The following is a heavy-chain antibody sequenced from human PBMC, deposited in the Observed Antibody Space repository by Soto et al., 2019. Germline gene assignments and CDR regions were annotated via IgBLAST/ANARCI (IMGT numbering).Heavy chain of an antibody. D-gene: IGHD3-16*01. CDR2: FDPEDGET. J-gene: IGHJ4*02. Sequence: ASVKVSCKVSGYTLTELSMHWVRPAPGKGLEWMGGFDPEDGETIYAQKFQGRVTMTEDTSTDTAYMELSRVRSEATALYYCAAFMSTFGGVDYWGQGTLVTVSS. V-gene: IGHV1-24*01. CDR3: AAFMSTFGGVDY. CDR1: GYTLTELS.